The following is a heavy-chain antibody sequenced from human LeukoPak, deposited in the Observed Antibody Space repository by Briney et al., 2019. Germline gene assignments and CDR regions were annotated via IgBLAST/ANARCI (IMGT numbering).Heavy chain of an antibody. D-gene: IGHD3-3*01. J-gene: IGHJ5*02. CDR1: GYTFTVYY. CDR2: INPNSGGT. Sequence: ASVKVSCKASGYTFTVYYMHWVRQAPGQGLEWMGWINPNSGGTNYAQKFQGRVTMTRDTSISTAYMELSRLRSDDTAVYYCARDRTYYDFWSGYYPANWFDPWGQGTLVTVSS. CDR3: ARDRTYYDFWSGYYPANWFDP. V-gene: IGHV1-2*02.